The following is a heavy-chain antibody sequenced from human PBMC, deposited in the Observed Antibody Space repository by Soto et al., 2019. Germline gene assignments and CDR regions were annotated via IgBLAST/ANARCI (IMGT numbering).Heavy chain of an antibody. J-gene: IGHJ5*02. CDR3: ARAVGYCISTSCYGYNWFDP. Sequence: QVQLVQSGAEVKKPGASVKVSCKASGYTFTSYGISWVRQAPGQGLEWMGWISAYNGNTNYAQKLQGRVTMTTDTSTSTAYMERRSLRSDDTAVYYCARAVGYCISTSCYGYNWFDPWGQGTLVTVSS. CDR1: GYTFTSYG. CDR2: ISAYNGNT. D-gene: IGHD2-2*01. V-gene: IGHV1-18*01.